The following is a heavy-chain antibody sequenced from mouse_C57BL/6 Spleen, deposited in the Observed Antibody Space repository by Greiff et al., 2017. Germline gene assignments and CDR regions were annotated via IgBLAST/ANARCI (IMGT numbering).Heavy chain of an antibody. J-gene: IGHJ2*01. CDR3: ARPYSNHYFDY. CDR2: INPNNGGT. CDR1: GYTFTDYY. Sequence: EVQLQQSGPELVKPGASVKISCKASGYTFTDYYMNWVKQSHGKSLEWIGDINPNNGGTSYNQKFKGKATLTVDKSSSTAYMELRSLTSEDSAVYYCARPYSNHYFDYWGQGTTLTVSS. V-gene: IGHV1-26*01. D-gene: IGHD2-5*01.